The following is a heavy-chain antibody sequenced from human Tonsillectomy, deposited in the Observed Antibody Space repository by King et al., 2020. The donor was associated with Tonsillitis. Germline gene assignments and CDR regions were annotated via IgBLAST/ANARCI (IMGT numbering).Heavy chain of an antibody. J-gene: IGHJ4*02. Sequence: VQLVESGGGLVQPGGSLRLSCSASGVTFNRYAMHWVRQAPGKGLEYGSAISSKGGRRYYADPVKGRFTISSDNSKNTLYLQMSSLRAEDTAVYYCVKDRNYYDSSGYFDYWGQGTLVTVSS. D-gene: IGHD3-22*01. CDR1: GVTFNRYA. V-gene: IGHV3-64D*06. CDR3: VKDRNYYDSSGYFDY. CDR2: ISSKGGRR.